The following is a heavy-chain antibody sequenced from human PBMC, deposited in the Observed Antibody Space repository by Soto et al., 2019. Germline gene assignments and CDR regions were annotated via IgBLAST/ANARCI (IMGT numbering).Heavy chain of an antibody. D-gene: IGHD2-2*01. CDR3: ARGGSIVVVPAPEAFDI. J-gene: IGHJ3*02. Sequence: ASVKVSCKASGYTFTSYGISWVRQAPGQGLEWMGWISAYNGNTNYAQKLQGRVTMTTDTSTSTAYMELRSLRSDDTAVYYCARGGSIVVVPAPEAFDIWGQGTMVTVSS. CDR1: GYTFTSYG. V-gene: IGHV1-18*01. CDR2: ISAYNGNT.